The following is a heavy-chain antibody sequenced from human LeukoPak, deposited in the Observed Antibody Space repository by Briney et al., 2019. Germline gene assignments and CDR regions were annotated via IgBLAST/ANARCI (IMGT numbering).Heavy chain of an antibody. V-gene: IGHV3-20*04. CDR3: ARGGISISPYYYGSGSYASNFDY. D-gene: IGHD3-10*01. CDR2: INWNGDTA. J-gene: IGHJ4*02. Sequence: PGGSLRLSCAASGFTFDDYGMSWVRQAPGKGLEWVGGINWNGDTAGYTNSVKGRFTISRDNAKKSLYLQMNNLRAEYTAFYYCARGGISISPYYYGSGSYASNFDYWGQGTLVTVSS. CDR1: GFTFDDYG.